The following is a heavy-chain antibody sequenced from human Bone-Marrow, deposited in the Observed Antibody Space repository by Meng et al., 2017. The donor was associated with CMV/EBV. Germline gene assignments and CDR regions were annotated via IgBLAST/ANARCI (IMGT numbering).Heavy chain of an antibody. D-gene: IGHD6-6*01. V-gene: IGHV3-21*01. CDR3: ARDRGRGSSSLGSYYYYGMDV. CDR2: ISDSGDNT. J-gene: IGHJ6*02. Sequence: GESLKISCAASGFTFNTYAMMWVRQAPGKGLEWVSAISDSGDNTYYADSVKGRFTISRDNAKNSLYLQMNSLRAEDTAVYYCARDRGRGSSSLGSYYYYGMDVWGQGTTVTVSS. CDR1: GFTFNTYA.